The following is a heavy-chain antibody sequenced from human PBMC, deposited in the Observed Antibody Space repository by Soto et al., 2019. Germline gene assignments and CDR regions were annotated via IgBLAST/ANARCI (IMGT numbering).Heavy chain of an antibody. V-gene: IGHV4-39*01. CDR3: ARHGRYFAWLLTHWFDP. J-gene: IGHJ5*02. D-gene: IGHD3-9*01. Sequence: QLQLQESGPGLVKPSETLSLTCTVSGGSISSSSYYWGWIRQPPGKGLEWIGSIYYSGSTYYNPSLKSRVTTSGDTSKNQFSLKLGSVTAADTAVYYCARHGRYFAWLLTHWFDPWGQGTLVTVSS. CDR1: GGSISSSSYY. CDR2: IYYSGST.